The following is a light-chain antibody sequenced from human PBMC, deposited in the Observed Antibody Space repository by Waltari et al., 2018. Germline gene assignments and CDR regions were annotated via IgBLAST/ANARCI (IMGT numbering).Light chain of an antibody. J-gene: IGKJ1*01. CDR2: DAS. V-gene: IGKV3-20*01. Sequence: SCRASQSVRRTLALYQQKPGQAPRLLIYDASTRATGVPDRFSGSGFGTDFSLTISRLEPEDFAVYYCQKYGTLPATFGQGTKVEIK. CDR3: QKYGTLPAT. CDR1: QSVRRT.